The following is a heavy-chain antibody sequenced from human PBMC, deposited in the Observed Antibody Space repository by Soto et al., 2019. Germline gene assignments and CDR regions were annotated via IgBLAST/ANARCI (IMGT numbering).Heavy chain of an antibody. CDR1: GGSISSSSYY. D-gene: IGHD4-17*01. V-gene: IGHV4-39*01. CDR3: ATNVDNYGDYGDY. J-gene: IGHJ4*02. Sequence: SESLSSTGTVSGGSISSSSYYWGWILQPPGKGLEWIGSIYYSGSTYYNPSRKSRVTISVDTSKNQFSLKLSSVTAADTAVYYCATNVDNYGDYGDYWGQGTLVTVSS. CDR2: IYYSGST.